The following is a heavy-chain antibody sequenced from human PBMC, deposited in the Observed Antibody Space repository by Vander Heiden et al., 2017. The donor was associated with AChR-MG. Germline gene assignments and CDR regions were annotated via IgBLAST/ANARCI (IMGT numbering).Heavy chain of an antibody. CDR1: GGHLRSHA. V-gene: IGHV1-69*06. Sequence: QVQLVQSGAAVKKPGSSVTVSCKASGGHLRSHAIRWVRQAPGQGLEGMGGIIPSFGTANYAQKFQGRVTITADKSTSTAYMELSSLRSEDTAVYYCARGAPSAVVVVAVLSLGAFDIWGQGTMVTVSS. CDR3: ARGAPSAVVVVAVLSLGAFDI. CDR2: IIPSFGTA. D-gene: IGHD2-15*01. J-gene: IGHJ3*02.